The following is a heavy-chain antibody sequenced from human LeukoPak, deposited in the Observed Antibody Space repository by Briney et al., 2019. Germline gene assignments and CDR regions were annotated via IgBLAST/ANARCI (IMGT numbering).Heavy chain of an antibody. D-gene: IGHD2-2*01. CDR2: ICPGDSDT. V-gene: IGHV5-51*01. Sequence: GEPLKMSCKRSEYGFTSYSSGWVRQMPGKGLEWRQIICPGDSDTRYRPSVQGQVTISADKSISTAYLQWSSLKVSDTTMYYWATVKYQLLCYYYYDMDVWGKGTTVTVSS. CDR1: EYGFTSYS. J-gene: IGHJ6*03. CDR3: ATVKYQLLCYYYYDMDV.